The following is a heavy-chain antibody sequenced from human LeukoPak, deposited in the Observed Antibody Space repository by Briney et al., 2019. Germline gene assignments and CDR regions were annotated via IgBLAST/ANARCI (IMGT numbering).Heavy chain of an antibody. J-gene: IGHJ4*02. Sequence: GGSLRLSCAASGFTFSSYSMNWVRQAPGKGLEWVSYTSSSSSTIYYADSVKGRFTISRDNAKNSLYLQMNSLRAEDTAVYYCARDLYRIVVVPHYFDYWGQGTLVTVSS. D-gene: IGHD3-22*01. CDR1: GFTFSSYS. CDR3: ARDLYRIVVVPHYFDY. V-gene: IGHV3-48*01. CDR2: TSSSSSTI.